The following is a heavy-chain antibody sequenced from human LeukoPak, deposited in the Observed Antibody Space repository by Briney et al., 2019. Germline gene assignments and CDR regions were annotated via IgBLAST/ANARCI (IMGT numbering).Heavy chain of an antibody. CDR2: LCAYNDTT. CDR1: GSTLTSYS. V-gene: IGHV1-18*01. CDR3: ARDWGALVGANDY. D-gene: IGHD1-26*01. J-gene: IGHJ4*02. Sequence: GTSVTLCRSASGSTLTSYSFKRVREAPGPGLGGKGWLCAYNDTTNYAQKVQGRVTVTTDTSTSTAYMQLRSLRADDTAIYYCARDWGALVGANDYWGQGTLVTVSS.